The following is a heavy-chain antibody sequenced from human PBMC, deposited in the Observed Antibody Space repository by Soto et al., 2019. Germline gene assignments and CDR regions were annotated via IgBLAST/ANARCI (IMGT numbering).Heavy chain of an antibody. D-gene: IGHD2-15*01. CDR3: ARDNCSGGSCPNWFDP. CDR1: GGSISSYY. CDR2: IYYSGST. J-gene: IGHJ5*02. V-gene: IGHV4-59*01. Sequence: QVQLQESGPGLVKPSETLSLTCTVSGGSISSYYWSWIRQPPGKGLEWIGYIYYSGSTNYNPSLKSRVTISVDTSKNQCSLKLSSVTAADTAVYYCARDNCSGGSCPNWFDPWGQGTLVTVFS.